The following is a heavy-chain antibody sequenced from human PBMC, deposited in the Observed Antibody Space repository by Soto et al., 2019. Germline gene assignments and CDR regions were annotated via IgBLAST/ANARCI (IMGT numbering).Heavy chain of an antibody. CDR1: GFTFSSYG. D-gene: IGHD6-13*01. J-gene: IGHJ6*02. Sequence: QVQLVESGGGVVRPGRSLRLSCAASGFTFSSYGMHWVRQAPGKGLEWVAVIWYDGSNKYYADSVKGRFTISRDNSKNTLYLQMNSLRAEDTAVYYCARDQGIAAAFLRRYYYYGMDVWGQGTTVTVSS. CDR3: ARDQGIAAAFLRRYYYYGMDV. CDR2: IWYDGSNK. V-gene: IGHV3-33*01.